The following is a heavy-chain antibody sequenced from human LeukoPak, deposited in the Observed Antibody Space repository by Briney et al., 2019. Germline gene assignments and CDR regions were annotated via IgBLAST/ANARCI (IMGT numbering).Heavy chain of an antibody. Sequence: SETLSLTCSASGCPISGYYWTWIRQPPGKGLEWVGDIYYSGSTNYNPSLKSRVTLSVDTSKNQFSLKLNSVTAADTAVYFCAREPPGIDDAFDIWGQGTMVTVSS. D-gene: IGHD2-15*01. CDR3: AREPPGIDDAFDI. J-gene: IGHJ3*02. CDR1: GCPISGYY. V-gene: IGHV4-59*01. CDR2: IYYSGST.